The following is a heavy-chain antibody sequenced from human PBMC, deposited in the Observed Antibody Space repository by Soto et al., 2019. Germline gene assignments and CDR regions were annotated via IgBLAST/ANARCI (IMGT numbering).Heavy chain of an antibody. CDR1: GGTFNKFA. Sequence: SVKVSCKASGGTFNKFAFSWVRQAPGQGFEWMGGIIPVFRAANYAQRFRGRITITADEYTSTVYLYLNDLRSDDTAVYYCARRYCASDNCPLFYYFVDLWGLGTTVTVSS. J-gene: IGHJ6*02. CDR2: IIPVFRAA. V-gene: IGHV1-69*13. D-gene: IGHD2-21*02. CDR3: ARRYCASDNCPLFYYFVDL.